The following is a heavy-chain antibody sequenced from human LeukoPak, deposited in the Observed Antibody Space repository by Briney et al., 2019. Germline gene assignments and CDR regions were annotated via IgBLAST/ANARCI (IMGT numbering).Heavy chain of an antibody. CDR3: ARGAYCGGDCSSSDAFDI. CDR2: ISAYNGNT. D-gene: IGHD2-21*01. V-gene: IGHV1-18*01. CDR1: GYTFTNYG. J-gene: IGHJ3*02. Sequence: ASMEVSCKASGYTFTNYGVSWVRQAPGQGLEWMGWISAYNGNTNYAQSLQGRVTMTTDTSTTTAYLELRSLRSDDTAVYYCARGAYCGGDCSSSDAFDIWGQGTMVTVPS.